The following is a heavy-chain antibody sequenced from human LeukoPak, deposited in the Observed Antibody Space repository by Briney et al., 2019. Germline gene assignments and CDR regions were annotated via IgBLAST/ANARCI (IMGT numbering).Heavy chain of an antibody. D-gene: IGHD6-25*01. V-gene: IGHV1-69*05. CDR2: IIPIFGTA. CDR3: ARTLSQARGAPDAFDI. CDR1: GGTFSSYA. Sequence: ASVKVSCKASGGTFSSYAISWVRQAPGQGLEWMGGIIPIFGTANYAQKFQGRVTITTDESTSTAYMELSSLRSEDTAVYYCARTLSQARGAPDAFDIWGQGTMVTVSS. J-gene: IGHJ3*02.